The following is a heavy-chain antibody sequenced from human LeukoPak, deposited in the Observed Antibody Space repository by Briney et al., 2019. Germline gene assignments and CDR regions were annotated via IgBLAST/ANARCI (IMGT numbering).Heavy chain of an antibody. D-gene: IGHD4/OR15-4a*01. CDR3: ARSRYFGANAADGFDV. CDR2: IYYSGST. CDR1: GGSISSSSSY. J-gene: IGHJ3*01. V-gene: IGHV4-39*02. Sequence: SETLSLTCTVSGGSISSSSSYWAWIRQPPGKGLEWIGSIYYSGSTYYNPSLKSRVIISVDTSKNHFSLKLNSVTAADTAVYYCARSRYFGANAADGFDVWGQGTMVTVSS.